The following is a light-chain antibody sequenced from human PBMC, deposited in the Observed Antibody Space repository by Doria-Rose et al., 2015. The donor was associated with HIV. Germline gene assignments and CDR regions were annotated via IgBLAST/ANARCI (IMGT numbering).Light chain of an antibody. J-gene: IGKJ1*01. V-gene: IGKV1-39*01. CDR1: QTVTTY. CDR3: QQTYSSPPWT. CDR2: AAS. Sequence: DRSTITCRASQTVTTYLNRFQQEPGKAPKLLIYAASRLQSGVPSRFSGSGSGTDFTLTISGLQPGDFATYYCQQTYSSPPWTFGQGTKVEMK.